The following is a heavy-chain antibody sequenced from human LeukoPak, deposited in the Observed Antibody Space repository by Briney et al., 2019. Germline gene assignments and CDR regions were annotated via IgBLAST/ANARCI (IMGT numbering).Heavy chain of an antibody. J-gene: IGHJ6*03. CDR3: ARGHDYYYMDV. CDR1: GFTFSSHS. CDR2: ISSSSSYI. V-gene: IGHV3-21*01. Sequence: GGSLRLSCAASGFTFSSHSMNWVRQAPGKGLEWVSSISSSSSYIYYADSVKGRFTISRDNAKNSLYLQMNSLRAEDTAVYYCARGHDYYYMDVWGKGTTVTVSS.